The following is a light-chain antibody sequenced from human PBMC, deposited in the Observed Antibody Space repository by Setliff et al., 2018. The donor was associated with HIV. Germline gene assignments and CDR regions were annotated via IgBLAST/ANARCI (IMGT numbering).Light chain of an antibody. V-gene: IGKV1-27*01. Sequence: DIQMTQSPSSLSASIGDRVTITCRASQDISDYLAWYQQKPGKVPKLLIYATFTLHSGVPSRFSGSGSGTDFTLTISSPQPEDVATYYCQKYNSAPWTFGQGTQVDIK. CDR2: ATF. CDR1: QDISDY. CDR3: QKYNSAPWT. J-gene: IGKJ1*01.